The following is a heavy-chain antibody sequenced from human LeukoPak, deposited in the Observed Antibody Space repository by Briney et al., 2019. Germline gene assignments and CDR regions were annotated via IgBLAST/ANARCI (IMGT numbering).Heavy chain of an antibody. CDR1: GFTFSTYG. CDR2: ISGSGDST. J-gene: IGHJ6*03. D-gene: IGHD1-26*01. V-gene: IGHV3-23*01. CDR3: ARDKRELLSGYYYYYMDV. Sequence: GGSLRLSCAASGFTFSTYGMSWVRQAPGKGLEWVSAISGSGDSTYYADSVKGRFTISRDNAKNSLYLQMNSLRAEDTALYHCARDKRELLSGYYYYYMDVLGKGNTVTSSS.